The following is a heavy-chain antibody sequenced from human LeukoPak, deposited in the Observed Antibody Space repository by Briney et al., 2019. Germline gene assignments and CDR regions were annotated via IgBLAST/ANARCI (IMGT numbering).Heavy chain of an antibody. V-gene: IGHV3-7*01. CDR2: IKQDGSEK. CDR1: GFTFSSSW. J-gene: IGHJ4*02. CDR3: ASLDY. Sequence: GGSLRLSCAASGFTFSSSWMNWVRQAPGKGLEWVANIKQDGSEKYYVDSVKGLFTISRDNAKNSLYLQMNTLRAEDTAVYYCASLDYWGQGTLVTVSS.